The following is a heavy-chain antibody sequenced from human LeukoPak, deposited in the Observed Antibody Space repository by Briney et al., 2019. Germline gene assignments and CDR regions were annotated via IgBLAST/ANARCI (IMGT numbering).Heavy chain of an antibody. CDR2: ISSRSSYI. D-gene: IGHD2-2*01. CDR3: ARTRGYCSSTSCYELY. J-gene: IGHJ4*02. Sequence: GGSLRLSCAASGFTFSSYSMNWVRQAPGKGLEWVSSISSRSSYIYYADSVKGRCTISRDNAKNSLYLQMNSPRAEDTAVYYCARTRGYCSSTSCYELYWGQGTLVTVSS. CDR1: GFTFSSYS. V-gene: IGHV3-21*04.